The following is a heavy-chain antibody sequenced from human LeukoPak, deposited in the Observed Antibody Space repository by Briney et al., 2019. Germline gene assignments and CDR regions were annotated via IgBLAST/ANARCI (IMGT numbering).Heavy chain of an antibody. Sequence: GASVKVSCKASGYTFTGYYLHWVRQAPGQGLEWMGWINPNSGGTNYAQKFQGRVTMTRDTSISTAYMELRRLRSDDTAVYYSARDFRVTTEYNWFDPWRQGTVVSVS. J-gene: IGHJ5*02. CDR2: INPNSGGT. V-gene: IGHV1-2*02. CDR1: GYTFTGYY. D-gene: IGHD3-3*01. CDR3: ARDFRVTTEYNWFDP.